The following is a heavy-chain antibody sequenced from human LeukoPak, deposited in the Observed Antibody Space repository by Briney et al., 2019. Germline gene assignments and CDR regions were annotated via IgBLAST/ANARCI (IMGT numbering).Heavy chain of an antibody. CDR2: IIPILGIA. J-gene: IGHJ3*02. CDR1: GGTFSSYA. Sequence: SVKVSCKASGGTFSSYAISWVRQAPGQGLEWMGRIIPILGIANYAQKFQGSVTITADKSTSTAYMELSRLRSDDTAVYYCVSSGSYVQAAFDIWGQGTMVTVSS. D-gene: IGHD1-26*01. CDR3: VSSGSYVQAAFDI. V-gene: IGHV1-69*04.